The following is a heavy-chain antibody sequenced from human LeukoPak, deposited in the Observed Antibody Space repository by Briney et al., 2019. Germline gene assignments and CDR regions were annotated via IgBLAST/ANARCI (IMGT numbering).Heavy chain of an antibody. CDR1: GFTFSSYS. CDR3: ASQPPQDCSGGSCYPGTGFDY. D-gene: IGHD2-15*01. J-gene: IGHJ4*02. CDR2: ISSSSSTI. V-gene: IGHV3-48*02. Sequence: GGSLRLSCAASGFTFSSYSMNWVRPAPGKGLEWGSYISSSSSTIYSADSVKGRFTISRDNAKNSLYLQMNSLRDEDTAVYYCASQPPQDCSGGSCYPGTGFDYWGQGNLVTVSS.